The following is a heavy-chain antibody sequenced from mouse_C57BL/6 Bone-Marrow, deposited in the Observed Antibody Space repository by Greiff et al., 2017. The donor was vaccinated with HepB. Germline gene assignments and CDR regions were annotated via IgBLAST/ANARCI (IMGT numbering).Heavy chain of an antibody. CDR3: ATNTAQALFAY. J-gene: IGHJ3*01. CDR1: GYTFTSYG. V-gene: IGHV1-81*01. CDR2: IAPRSGNT. Sequence: VQLQQSGAELARPGASVKLSYKASGYTFTSYGISWVKQRTGQGLEWIGEIAPRSGNTYYNEKFKGKATLTADKSSSTAYMELRSLTSEDSAVYFGATNTAQALFAYWGQGTLVTVSA. D-gene: IGHD3-2*02.